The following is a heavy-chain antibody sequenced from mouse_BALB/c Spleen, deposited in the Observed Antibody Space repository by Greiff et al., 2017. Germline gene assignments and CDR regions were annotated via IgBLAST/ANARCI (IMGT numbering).Heavy chain of an antibody. V-gene: IGHV14-3*02. CDR1: GFNIKDTY. Sequence: VQLQQSGAELVKPGASVKLSCTASGFNIKDTYMHWVKQRPEQGLEWIGRIDPANGNTKYDPKFQGKATITADTSSNTAYLQLSSLTSEDTAVYYCARDYGSSYEFDYWGQGTTLTVSS. D-gene: IGHD1-1*01. CDR3: ARDYGSSYEFDY. CDR2: IDPANGNT. J-gene: IGHJ2*01.